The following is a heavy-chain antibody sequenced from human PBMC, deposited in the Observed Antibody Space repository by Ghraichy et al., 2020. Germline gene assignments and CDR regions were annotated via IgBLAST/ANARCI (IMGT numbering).Heavy chain of an antibody. V-gene: IGHV4-39*01. CDR1: GGSISSSSYY. D-gene: IGHD1-26*01. CDR3: ASGVWELPQPGAFDY. CDR2: IYYSGST. Sequence: SETLSLTCTVSGGSISSSSYYWGWIRQPPGKGLEWIGSIYYSGSTYYNPSLKSRVTISVDTSKNQFSLKLSSVTAADTAVYYCASGVWELPQPGAFDYWGQGTLVTVSS. J-gene: IGHJ4*02.